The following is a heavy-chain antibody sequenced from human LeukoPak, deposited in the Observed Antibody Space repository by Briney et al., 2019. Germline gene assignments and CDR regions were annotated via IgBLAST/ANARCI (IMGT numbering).Heavy chain of an antibody. D-gene: IGHD6-19*01. Sequence: GGSLGLSCAASGFTFSSYAMSWVRQAPGKGLEWVSAISGSGGSTYYADSVKGRFTISRDNSKNTLYLQMNSLRAEDTAVYYCAKDLGAYSSGWFEFDYWGQGTLVTVSS. CDR3: AKDLGAYSSGWFEFDY. V-gene: IGHV3-23*01. CDR2: ISGSGGST. J-gene: IGHJ4*02. CDR1: GFTFSSYA.